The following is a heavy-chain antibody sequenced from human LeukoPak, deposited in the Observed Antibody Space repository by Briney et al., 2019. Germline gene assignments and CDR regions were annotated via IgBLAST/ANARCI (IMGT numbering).Heavy chain of an antibody. J-gene: IGHJ4*02. V-gene: IGHV5-51*01. CDR2: IYPSDSDT. CDR1: GYSFTNYW. D-gene: IGHD3-22*01. Sequence: GESLKISCKGSGYSFTNYWIGWVRQMPGKGLEWMGIIYPSDSDTRYSPSFQSQVTISVDKSITTAYLQWSYLKASDTAIYFCARLGYYDSIRLGDYWGQGTLVTVSS. CDR3: ARLGYYDSIRLGDY.